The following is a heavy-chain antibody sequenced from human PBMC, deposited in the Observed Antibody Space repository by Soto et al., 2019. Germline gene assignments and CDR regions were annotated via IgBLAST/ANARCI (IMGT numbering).Heavy chain of an antibody. J-gene: IGHJ4*02. CDR1: GYTFKNYG. CDR2: ISAYNGDT. CDR3: ARTPGSGSYSSY. Sequence: QVQLVQSGAEVKKPGASVKVSCKASGYTFKNYGITWVRQAPGQGLEWMGWISAYNGDTNYAQKGQGRVTMTTDTSTSTAYMELRSLRSDDTAVYYCARTPGSGSYSSYWGQGSLVTVSS. V-gene: IGHV1-18*01. D-gene: IGHD1-26*01.